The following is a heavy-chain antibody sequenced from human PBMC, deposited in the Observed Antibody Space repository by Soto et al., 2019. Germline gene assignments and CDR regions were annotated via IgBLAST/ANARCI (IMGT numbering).Heavy chain of an antibody. V-gene: IGHV3-23*01. Sequence: GGSLRLSCAASGFTFSSYAMSWVRQAPGKGLEWVSAISGSGGSTYYADSVKGRFTISRDNSKNTLYLQMNSLRAEDTAVYYCAKDQVVVAATDNWFDPWGQGTLVTVSS. J-gene: IGHJ5*02. CDR3: AKDQVVVAATDNWFDP. CDR2: ISGSGGST. CDR1: GFTFSSYA. D-gene: IGHD2-15*01.